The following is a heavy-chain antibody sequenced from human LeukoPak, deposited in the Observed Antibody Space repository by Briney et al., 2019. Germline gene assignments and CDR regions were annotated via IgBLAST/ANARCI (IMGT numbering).Heavy chain of an antibody. D-gene: IGHD2-15*01. CDR3: ATLGGDCSGGSCGL. V-gene: IGHV3-30-3*01. CDR2: ISYDGSNK. Sequence: GRSLRLSCAASGFTFSSYAMHWVRQAPGKGLEWVAVISYDGSNKYYADSVKGRFTISRDNSKNTLYLQMNSLRAEDTAVYYCATLGGDCSGGSCGLWGRGTLVTVSS. J-gene: IGHJ2*01. CDR1: GFTFSSYA.